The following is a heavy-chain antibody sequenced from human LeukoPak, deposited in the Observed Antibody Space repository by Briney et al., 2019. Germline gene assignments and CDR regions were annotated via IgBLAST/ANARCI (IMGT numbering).Heavy chain of an antibody. V-gene: IGHV4-4*07. Sequence: PSETLSLTCTVSGGSISTYYWSWIRQPAGKGLEWIGRIYTSGSTNFNPSLKSRVTMSVDTPKNQFSLKLSSVTAADTAVYYCARGGNSVQSSSWSSDYWGQGTLVTVSS. CDR3: ARGGNSVQSSSWSSDY. D-gene: IGHD6-13*01. CDR1: GGSISTYY. CDR2: IYTSGST. J-gene: IGHJ4*02.